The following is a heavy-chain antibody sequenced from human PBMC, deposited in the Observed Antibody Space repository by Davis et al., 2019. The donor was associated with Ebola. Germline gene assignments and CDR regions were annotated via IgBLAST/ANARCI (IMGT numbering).Heavy chain of an antibody. V-gene: IGHV3-49*04. Sequence: GGSLRLSCTASGFTFGAYAMSWVRQAPGKGLEWVGFIRSKAYGGTTEYAASVKGRFTISRDDSKSIAYLQMNSLKTEDTAVYYCTRDSVWGMIVVYYGMDVWGQGTTVTVSS. CDR1: GFTFGAYA. CDR2: IRSKAYGGTT. CDR3: TRDSVWGMIVVYYGMDV. J-gene: IGHJ6*02. D-gene: IGHD3-22*01.